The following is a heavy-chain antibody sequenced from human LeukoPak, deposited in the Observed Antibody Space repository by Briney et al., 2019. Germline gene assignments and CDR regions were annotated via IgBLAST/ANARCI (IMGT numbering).Heavy chain of an antibody. V-gene: IGHV1-46*01. J-gene: IGHJ4*02. CDR1: GYTFTSYY. Sequence: ASVKVSCKASGYTFTSYYMHWVRQAPGQGLEWMGIINPSGGSTSYAQRFQGRVTMTRDTSTSTVYMELSSLRSEDTAVYYCARADYGDYPRDYWGQGTLVTVSS. CDR3: ARADYGDYPRDY. CDR2: INPSGGST. D-gene: IGHD4-17*01.